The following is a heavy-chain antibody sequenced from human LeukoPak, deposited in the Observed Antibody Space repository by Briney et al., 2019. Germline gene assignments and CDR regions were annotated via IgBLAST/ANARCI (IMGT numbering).Heavy chain of an antibody. CDR3: ARVHLSYYDSSGYCDY. Sequence: GASVKVSCKASGYTFTSYGISWVRQAPGQGLEWMGWISAYNGNTNYTQKLQGRVTMTTDTSTSTAYMELRSLRSDDTAVYYCARVHLSYYDSSGYCDYWGQGTLVTVSS. D-gene: IGHD3-22*01. V-gene: IGHV1-18*01. CDR2: ISAYNGNT. CDR1: GYTFTSYG. J-gene: IGHJ4*02.